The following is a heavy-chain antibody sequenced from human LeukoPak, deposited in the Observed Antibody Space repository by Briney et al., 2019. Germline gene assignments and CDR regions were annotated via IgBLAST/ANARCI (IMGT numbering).Heavy chain of an antibody. CDR3: ARAAVGATPFDY. CDR2: IYTSGST. V-gene: IGHV4-61*02. CDR1: GGSISSGSYY. J-gene: IGHJ4*02. D-gene: IGHD1-26*01. Sequence: SETLSLTCTVSGGSISSGSYYWSWIRQPAGTGLEWIGRIYTSGSTNYNPSLKSRVTISVDASKNQFSLKLSSVTAADTAVYYCARAAVGATPFDYWGQGTLVTVSS.